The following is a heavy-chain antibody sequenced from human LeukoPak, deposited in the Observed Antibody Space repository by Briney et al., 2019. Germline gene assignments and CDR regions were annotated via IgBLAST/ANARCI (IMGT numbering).Heavy chain of an antibody. Sequence: SETLSLTCTVSGGSISSYYWSWIRQPPGKGLEWIGFIFYSGTTNYNPPLKSRVTISVDTSKNQFSLKLSSVTAADTAVYYCARVRTTITMVRGVILHRYFDYWGQGTLVTVSS. J-gene: IGHJ4*02. V-gene: IGHV4-59*01. CDR2: IFYSGTT. CDR1: GGSISSYY. CDR3: ARVRTTITMVRGVILHRYFDY. D-gene: IGHD3-10*01.